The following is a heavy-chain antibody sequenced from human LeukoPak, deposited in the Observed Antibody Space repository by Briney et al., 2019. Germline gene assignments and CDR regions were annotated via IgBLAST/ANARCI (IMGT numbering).Heavy chain of an antibody. Sequence: SETLSLTCTVSGGSITSSTSYWGWIRQPPGKGLEWIGTIYYSGSTYYNPSLTSRATMSVDTSKNQFSLKLSSVTAADTAVYYCASLLNGGVSHWFDPWGQGTLVTVSS. V-gene: IGHV4-39*01. J-gene: IGHJ5*02. CDR3: ASLLNGGVSHWFDP. CDR2: IYYSGST. D-gene: IGHD7-27*01. CDR1: GGSITSSTSY.